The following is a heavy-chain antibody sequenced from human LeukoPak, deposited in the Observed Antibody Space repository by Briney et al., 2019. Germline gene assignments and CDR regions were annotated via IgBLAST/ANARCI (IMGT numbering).Heavy chain of an antibody. CDR1: GGSISSSSYY. V-gene: IGHV4-39*01. D-gene: IGHD6-13*01. CDR3: ARRGQLVREYYFDY. CDR2: MCYSGRGST. Sequence: SEPLTLPCTVSGGSISSSSYYWGWIRQPPGMGLEWIRSMCYSGRGSTYYNPSLNSLVTISVDTSQNQISQKLSSVTAADTAVYYCARRGQLVREYYFDYWGQGTLVTVSS. J-gene: IGHJ4*02.